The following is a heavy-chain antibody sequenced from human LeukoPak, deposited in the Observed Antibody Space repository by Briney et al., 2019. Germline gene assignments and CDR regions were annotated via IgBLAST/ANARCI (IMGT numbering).Heavy chain of an antibody. J-gene: IGHJ1*01. Sequence: GGSLRLSCAASGFTFSSYAMSWVRQAPGKGLEWVSAISGSGGSTYYADSVKGRFTISRDNSKNTLYLQMNSLRAEDTAVYYCAKDSPSVGSSWIRYFQHWGQGTLVTVSS. D-gene: IGHD6-13*01. V-gene: IGHV3-23*01. CDR2: ISGSGGST. CDR3: AKDSPSVGSSWIRYFQH. CDR1: GFTFSSYA.